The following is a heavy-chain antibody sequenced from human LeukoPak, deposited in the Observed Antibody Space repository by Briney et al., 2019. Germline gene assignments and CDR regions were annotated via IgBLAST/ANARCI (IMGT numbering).Heavy chain of an antibody. CDR1: GFTFDDYG. V-gene: IGHV3-23*01. D-gene: IGHD3-22*01. Sequence: GGSLRLSCAASGFTFDDYGMTWVRQAPGKGLEWVSAISGSGGSTYYADSVKGRFTISRDNSKNTLYLQMNSLRAEDTAVYYCAKDGVYDSSGYCDYWGQGTLVTVSS. J-gene: IGHJ4*02. CDR3: AKDGVYDSSGYCDY. CDR2: ISGSGGST.